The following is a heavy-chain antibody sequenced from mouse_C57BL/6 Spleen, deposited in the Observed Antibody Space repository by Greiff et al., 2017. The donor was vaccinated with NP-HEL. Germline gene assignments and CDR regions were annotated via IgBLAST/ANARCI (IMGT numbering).Heavy chain of an antibody. CDR3: ARTQPNYYGLYFDV. CDR2: INPSTGGT. V-gene: IGHV1-42*01. D-gene: IGHD1-1*01. J-gene: IGHJ1*03. Sequence: VQLQQSGPELVKPGASVKISCKASGYSFTGYYMNWVKQSPEKSLEWIGEINPSTGGTTYNQKFKAKATLTVDKSSSTAYLQLKSLISEDSAVYYYARTQPNYYGLYFDVWGTGTTVTVSS. CDR1: GYSFTGYY.